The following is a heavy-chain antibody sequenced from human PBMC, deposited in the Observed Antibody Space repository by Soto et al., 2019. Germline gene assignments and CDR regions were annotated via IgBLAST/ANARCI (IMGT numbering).Heavy chain of an antibody. CDR2: ISSFSNYM. CDR3: ARAGGYSCTSTHPTAYDMDV. V-gene: IGHV3-21*01. D-gene: IGHD2-8*01. Sequence: PGGSLRLSCAVSGFTFNSYSMNWVRQAPGKGLEWVSSISSFSNYMYYTDSVKGRFTISRDNARNSLYLQMNSLRAEDTAVYYCARAGGYSCTSTHPTAYDMDVWGQGTTVTVSS. J-gene: IGHJ6*02. CDR1: GFTFNSYS.